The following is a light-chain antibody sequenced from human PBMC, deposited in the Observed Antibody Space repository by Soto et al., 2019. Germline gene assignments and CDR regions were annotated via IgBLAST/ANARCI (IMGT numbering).Light chain of an antibody. J-gene: IGLJ3*02. CDR1: TSNIGSNT. CDR3: GAWDNSLKGWV. CDR2: STT. V-gene: IGLV1-44*01. Sequence: QSVLTQPPSASGTPGQKVTISCSGNTSNIGSNTVNWYQQFPGTAPKFLIFSTTQRPSAVPARFSGSKSGTSASLAIGGLQPDDEAHYYCGAWDNSLKGWVFGGGTKLTVL.